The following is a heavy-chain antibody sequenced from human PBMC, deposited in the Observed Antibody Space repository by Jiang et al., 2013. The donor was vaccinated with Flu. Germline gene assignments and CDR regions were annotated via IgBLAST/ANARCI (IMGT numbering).Heavy chain of an antibody. D-gene: IGHD6-19*01. CDR2: TYYRSKWYS. V-gene: IGHV6-1*01. J-gene: IGHJ4*02. CDR1: SAA. Sequence: SAAWNWIRQSPSRGLEWLGRTYYRSKWYSDYAVSVKSRITINPDTSKNQFSLQLNSVTPEDTAVYYCARGYRYSSVWYYFDYWGQGTLVTVSS. CDR3: ARGYRYSSVWYYFDY.